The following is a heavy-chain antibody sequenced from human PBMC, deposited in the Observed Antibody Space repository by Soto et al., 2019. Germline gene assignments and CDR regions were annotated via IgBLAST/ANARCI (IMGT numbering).Heavy chain of an antibody. D-gene: IGHD3-16*01. Sequence: ASVKVSCKASGYTFTGYYMHWVRQAPGQGLKWMGWINPNSGGTNYAQKFQGRVTMTRDTSISTAYMELSRLRSDDTAVYYCARVYAAHLERTPYYYYGMDVWGQGTTVTVSS. CDR1: GYTFTGYY. J-gene: IGHJ6*02. CDR2: INPNSGGT. CDR3: ARVYAAHLERTPYYYYGMDV. V-gene: IGHV1-2*02.